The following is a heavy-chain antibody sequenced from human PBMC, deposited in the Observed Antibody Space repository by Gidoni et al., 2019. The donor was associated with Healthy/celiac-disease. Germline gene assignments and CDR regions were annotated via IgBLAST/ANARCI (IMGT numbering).Heavy chain of an antibody. J-gene: IGHJ4*02. CDR1: GFTFSSYA. D-gene: IGHD3-10*01. CDR2: ISGSGGST. Sequence: EVQLLESGGGLVQPGGSLRLSCAASGFTFSSYAMSWVRQAPGKGLEWVSAISGSGGSTYYADSVKGRFTISRDNSKNTLYLQMNSLRAEDTAVYYCAKDRVSGRATMVRGVMVGDYWGQGTLVTVSS. V-gene: IGHV3-23*01. CDR3: AKDRVSGRATMVRGVMVGDY.